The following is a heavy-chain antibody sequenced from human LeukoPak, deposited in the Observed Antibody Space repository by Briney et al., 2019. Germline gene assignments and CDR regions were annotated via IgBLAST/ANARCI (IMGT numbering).Heavy chain of an antibody. CDR2: NSGGGDTT. CDR3: AKATIEQWLVKVDSFDS. CDR1: GFTFSSYG. J-gene: IGHJ4*02. V-gene: IGHV3-23*01. D-gene: IGHD6-19*01. Sequence: GGTLRLSCAASGFTFSSYGMSWVRQAPGKGLEWVSSNSGGGDTTNYADSVKGRFTISRDNSKNTLYLQMNSLRGEDTARYYCAKATIEQWLVKVDSFDSWGQGTLVSVSS.